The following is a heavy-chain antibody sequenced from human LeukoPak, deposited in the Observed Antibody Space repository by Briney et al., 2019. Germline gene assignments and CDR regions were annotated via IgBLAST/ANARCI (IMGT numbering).Heavy chain of an antibody. D-gene: IGHD3-10*01. Sequence: PSETLSLTCAVSGGSISSGGYSWSWIRQPPGKGLEWIGYIYHSGSTYYNPSLKSRVTISVDRSKNQFSLKLSSVTAADTAVYYCARGGVYYHGSGSYVFDPWGQGTLVTVSS. CDR2: IYHSGST. CDR1: GGSISSGGYS. J-gene: IGHJ5*02. CDR3: ARGGVYYHGSGSYVFDP. V-gene: IGHV4-30-2*01.